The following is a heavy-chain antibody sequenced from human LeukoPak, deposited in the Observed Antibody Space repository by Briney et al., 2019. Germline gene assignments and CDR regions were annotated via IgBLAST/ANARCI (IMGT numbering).Heavy chain of an antibody. CDR3: VRYRPAPA. D-gene: IGHD3-16*02. V-gene: IGHV3-74*01. J-gene: IGHJ4*02. Sequence: PGGSLRLSCAASGLNFRNAWMTWVRQAPGKGRVWISGINTDGSSNYYGDSVKGRFTISRDNARKTLYLLMSSLRAEDSAIYYCVRYRPAPAWGQGTLVTVAS. CDR1: GLNFRNAW. CDR2: INTDGSSN.